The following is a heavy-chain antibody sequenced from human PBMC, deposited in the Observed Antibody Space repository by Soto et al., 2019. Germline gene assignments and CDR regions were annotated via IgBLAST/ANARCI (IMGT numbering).Heavy chain of an antibody. CDR2: INSDGTTT. D-gene: IGHD6-19*01. CDR3: ARGPFGWYGFDY. J-gene: IGHJ4*02. CDR1: GFTFSGNW. V-gene: IGHV3-74*01. Sequence: EVQLVESGGGLVQPGGSLRLSCAGSGFTFSGNWMHWVRQAPGKGLVWVSRINSDGTTTNYADSVKGRFTISRDNAKNTLFLQMSSLRAEDTAVYYCARGPFGWYGFDYWGQGTLINVSS.